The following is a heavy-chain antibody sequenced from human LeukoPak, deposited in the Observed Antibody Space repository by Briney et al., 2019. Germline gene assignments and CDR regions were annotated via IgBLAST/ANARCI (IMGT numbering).Heavy chain of an antibody. CDR1: GGSISSYY. D-gene: IGHD5-18*01. V-gene: IGHV4-59*08. CDR2: IYYSGST. CDR3: ARRGPGYSYGYDY. J-gene: IGHJ4*02. Sequence: PSETLSLTCTVSGGSISSYYWSWIRQPPGKGLEWIGYIYYSGSTNYNPSLKSRVTISVDTSKNQFSLKLSSVTAADTAVYYCARRGPGYSYGYDYWGQGTLVTVSS.